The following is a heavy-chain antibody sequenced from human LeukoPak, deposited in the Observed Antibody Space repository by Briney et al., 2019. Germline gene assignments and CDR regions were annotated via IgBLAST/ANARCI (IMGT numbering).Heavy chain of an antibody. CDR3: ARGSPYYYYMDV. CDR1: GFTFSYYG. V-gene: IGHV3-NL1*01. D-gene: IGHD3-10*01. Sequence: GGSLRLSCAASGFTFSYYGIHWVRQAPGKGLEWVSVIYSGGSTYYADSVKGRFTISRDNAKDSLYLQMNSLRAEDTAVYYCARGSPYYYYMDVWGKGTTVTVSS. CDR2: IYSGGST. J-gene: IGHJ6*03.